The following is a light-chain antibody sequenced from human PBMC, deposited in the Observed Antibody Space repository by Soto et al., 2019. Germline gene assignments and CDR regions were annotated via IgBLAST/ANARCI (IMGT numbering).Light chain of an antibody. CDR3: QQYYSHYT. CDR1: QSVLYSSNNKNY. Sequence: DIVMTQSPDSLAVSLGERATINCKSSQSVLYSSNNKNYLAWYQQKPGQPPKLLIYWASTRESGVPSRFSGSGSGTEFTLTISSLQPDDVATYYCQQYYSHYTFGQGTKLEIE. CDR2: WAS. J-gene: IGKJ2*01. V-gene: IGKV4-1*01.